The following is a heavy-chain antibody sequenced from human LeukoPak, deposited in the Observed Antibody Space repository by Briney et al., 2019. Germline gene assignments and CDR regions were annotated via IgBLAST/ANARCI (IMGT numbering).Heavy chain of an antibody. J-gene: IGHJ5*02. Sequence: GESLRLSCAASGFTFSSYGMHWVRQAPGKGLEWVAVIWYDGSNKYYADSVKGRFTISRDNSKNTLYLQMNSLRAEDTAVYYCAREGKDFWSGYRNWFDPWGQGTLVTVSS. D-gene: IGHD3-3*01. V-gene: IGHV3-33*01. CDR2: IWYDGSNK. CDR3: AREGKDFWSGYRNWFDP. CDR1: GFTFSSYG.